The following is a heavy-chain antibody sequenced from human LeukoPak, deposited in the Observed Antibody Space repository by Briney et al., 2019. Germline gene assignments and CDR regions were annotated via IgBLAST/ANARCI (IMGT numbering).Heavy chain of an antibody. J-gene: IGHJ4*02. V-gene: IGHV3-23*01. Sequence: GGSLRLSCAASGFTFSSYAMTWVRQAPGKGLEWVSAISGSGGSTYYADSVKGRFTISRDNSKNTLYLQMNSLRAEDTAVYSCAKDRDCSSTSCYFDFWGLGTLVTVSS. CDR1: GFTFSSYA. D-gene: IGHD2-2*01. CDR3: AKDRDCSSTSCYFDF. CDR2: ISGSGGST.